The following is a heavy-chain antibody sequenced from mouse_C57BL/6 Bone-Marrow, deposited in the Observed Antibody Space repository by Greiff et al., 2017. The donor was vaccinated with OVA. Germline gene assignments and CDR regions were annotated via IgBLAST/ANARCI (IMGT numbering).Heavy chain of an antibody. J-gene: IGHJ3*01. D-gene: IGHD2-1*01. Sequence: VKLQESGAELVRPGASVTLSCKASGYTFTDYEMHWVKQTPVHGLEWIGAIDPETGGTAYNQKFKGKAILTADKSSSTAYMELRSLTSEDSAVYYCTRCGNYGFAYWGQGTLVTVSA. CDR3: TRCGNYGFAY. V-gene: IGHV1-15*01. CDR1: GYTFTDYE. CDR2: IDPETGGT.